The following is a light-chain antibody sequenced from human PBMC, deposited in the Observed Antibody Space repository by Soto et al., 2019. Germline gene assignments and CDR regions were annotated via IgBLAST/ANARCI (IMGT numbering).Light chain of an antibody. Sequence: GDRVTITCRASQSISSWLAWYQQKPGKAPKLLIYDASSLESGVPPRFSGSGSGTEFTLTISSPQPDDFATYYCQQYNSYPWTFGQGTKVDIK. CDR3: QQYNSYPWT. CDR1: QSISSW. V-gene: IGKV1-5*01. J-gene: IGKJ1*01. CDR2: DAS.